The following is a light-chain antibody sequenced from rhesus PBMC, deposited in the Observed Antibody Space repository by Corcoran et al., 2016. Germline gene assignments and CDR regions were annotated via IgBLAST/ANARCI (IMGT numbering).Light chain of an antibody. J-gene: IGLJ1*01. CDR2: YDT. V-gene: IGLV3-44*01. Sequence: SYDLIQPSSVSVSPGQTARVTCGGDNIGNEVVNWYQQKPPQAPVQVIYYDTERPSGIPDRFSASRSGNTATLTITGVEAGDEADYYCQVWDGRSDCHFFGAGTRLTVL. CDR3: QVWDGRSDCHF. CDR1: NIGNEV.